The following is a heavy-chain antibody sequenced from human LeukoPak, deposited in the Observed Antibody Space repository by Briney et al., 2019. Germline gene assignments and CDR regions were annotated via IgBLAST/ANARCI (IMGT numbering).Heavy chain of an antibody. J-gene: IGHJ6*03. CDR1: GFTFDDYA. CDR2: FSWNSGSI. V-gene: IGHV3-9*03. CDR3: AKALGSDYYYYYYMDV. Sequence: GGSLRLSCAASGFTFDDYAMHWVRQAPGKGLEWVSGFSWNSGSIGYADSVKGRFTISRDNAKNSLYLQMNSLRAEDMALYYCAKALGSDYYYYYYMDVWGKGTTVTVSS.